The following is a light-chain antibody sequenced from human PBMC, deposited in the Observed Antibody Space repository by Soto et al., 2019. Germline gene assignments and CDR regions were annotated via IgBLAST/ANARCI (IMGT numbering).Light chain of an antibody. CDR2: AAS. V-gene: IGKV1-6*01. CDR3: LQDSESPWT. Sequence: AVQMTQSPSSLSASLGDRGTLSCRASQSIRNNLAWHKQKPGKAPKLLIYAASSLHSGVPSRFRGSGSGTDFTLTIISLQPEDFETYYCLQDSESPWTFGQGTKVDIK. J-gene: IGKJ1*01. CDR1: QSIRNN.